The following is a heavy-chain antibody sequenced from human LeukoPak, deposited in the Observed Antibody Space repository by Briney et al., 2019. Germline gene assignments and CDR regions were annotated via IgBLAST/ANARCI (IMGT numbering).Heavy chain of an antibody. CDR3: ARETAGSDDFDY. Sequence: SETLSPTCTLSGGSISSGDYYWSWIRQPPGKRLEWIGYIYYSGSTYYNPSLKSRVTISVDTSKNQFSLKLSSVTAADTAVYYCARETAGSDDFDYWGQGTLVTVSS. D-gene: IGHD1-1*01. CDR1: GGSISSGDYY. CDR2: IYYSGST. V-gene: IGHV4-30-4*01. J-gene: IGHJ4*02.